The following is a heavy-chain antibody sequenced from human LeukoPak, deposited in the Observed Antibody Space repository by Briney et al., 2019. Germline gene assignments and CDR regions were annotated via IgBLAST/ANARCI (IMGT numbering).Heavy chain of an antibody. J-gene: IGHJ5*02. CDR2: ISYDGSNK. CDR3: AKDMGYRGSNNWFDP. D-gene: IGHD1-26*01. V-gene: IGHV3-30*18. CDR1: GFTFRSYG. Sequence: PGRSLRLSCAASGFTFRSYGMHWVRQAPGKGLEWVGVISYDGSNKYYADSVKGRFTISRDNSKNTLYLQMNSLRAEDTAVYYCAKDMGYRGSNNWFDPWGQGTLVTVSS.